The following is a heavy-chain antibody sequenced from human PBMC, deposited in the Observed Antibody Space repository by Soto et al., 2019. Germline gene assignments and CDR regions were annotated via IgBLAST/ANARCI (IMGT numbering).Heavy chain of an antibody. CDR1: GGTFRNYA. Sequence: QVQLVQSGTEVKKPGSSVKVSCKVSGGTFRNYAIDWVWLAPGHGLEWMGGIGPIFGTTCYTQKFQGRATIIADDSTTTAYLDMSSLRSEDTAIYHCARVKAVAGLYNYDGLDHWGQRTAVSVSS. CDR3: ARVKAVAGLYNYDGLDH. V-gene: IGHV1-69*12. D-gene: IGHD6-19*01. J-gene: IGHJ6*02. CDR2: IGPIFGTT.